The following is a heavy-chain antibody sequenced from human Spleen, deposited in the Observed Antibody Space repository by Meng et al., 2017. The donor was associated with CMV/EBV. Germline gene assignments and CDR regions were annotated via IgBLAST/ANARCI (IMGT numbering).Heavy chain of an antibody. D-gene: IGHD3-3*01. J-gene: IGHJ4*02. CDR1: GGSVSRGSHY. V-gene: IGHV4-61*01. CDR3: ARIDFWSGPIDN. CDR2: MIYRGGA. Sequence: TVSGGSVSRGSHYYSWSRQPPGKGLEWIGHMIYRGGAHYNPSLQSSVTMSIDPSNNEVSLKVTSVTAADSAVYYCARIDFWSGPIDNWGQGVLVTVSS.